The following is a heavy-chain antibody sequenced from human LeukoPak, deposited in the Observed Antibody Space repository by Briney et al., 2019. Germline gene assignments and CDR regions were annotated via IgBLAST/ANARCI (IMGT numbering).Heavy chain of an antibody. V-gene: IGHV3-66*01. CDR1: GLTVSSNY. CDR3: ARDWGNWNYDY. D-gene: IGHD1-7*01. Sequence: GGSLRLSCAASGLTVSSNYMSRVRQAPGKGLEWVSLISSGGSTYYADSVRGRFTISRDNSKNTLYLQMNSLRAEDTAVYYCARDWGNWNYDYWGQGTLVTVSS. J-gene: IGHJ4*02. CDR2: ISSGGST.